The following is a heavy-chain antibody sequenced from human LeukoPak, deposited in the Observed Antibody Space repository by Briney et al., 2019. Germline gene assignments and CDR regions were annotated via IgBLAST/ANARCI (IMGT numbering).Heavy chain of an antibody. CDR2: MNPNSGNT. Sequence: GASVKVSCKASGYTFTNYDINWVRQATGQGLEWMGWMNPNSGNTGYAQKFQGRVTMTRDTSISTAYMELSRLRSDDTAVYYCARAYYDSSGYYSFPSGDAFDIWGQGTMVTVSS. D-gene: IGHD3-22*01. J-gene: IGHJ3*02. V-gene: IGHV1-8*01. CDR1: GYTFTNYD. CDR3: ARAYYDSSGYYSFPSGDAFDI.